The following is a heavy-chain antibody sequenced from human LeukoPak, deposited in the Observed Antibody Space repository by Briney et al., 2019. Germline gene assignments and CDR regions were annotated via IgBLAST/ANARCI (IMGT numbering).Heavy chain of an antibody. CDR2: INSDGRST. CDR1: GFTFSNYW. J-gene: IGHJ6*03. Sequence: GGSLRLSCAASGFTFSNYWMHWVRQAPGKGLVWVSRINSDGRSTNYADSVKGRFTISRDNAKNSLYLQMNSLRAEDMALYYCAKAYSSSWYYYMDVWGKGTTVTVSS. D-gene: IGHD6-13*01. V-gene: IGHV3-74*01. CDR3: AKAYSSSWYYYMDV.